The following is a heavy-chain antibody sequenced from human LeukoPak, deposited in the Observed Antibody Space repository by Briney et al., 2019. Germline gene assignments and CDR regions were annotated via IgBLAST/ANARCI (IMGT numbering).Heavy chain of an antibody. J-gene: IGHJ5*02. Sequence: SQTLSLTCTVSGGSISSGAYYWSWIRQHPGKGLEWIGNIYYNGSTYYNPSLKSRVTISVDTSKNQFSLKLSSVTAADTAVYYCARVCGYYYGSGMLRDWGNWFDPWGQGTLVTVSS. D-gene: IGHD3-10*01. CDR3: ARVCGYYYGSGMLRDWGNWFDP. CDR1: GGSISSGAYY. V-gene: IGHV4-30-4*08. CDR2: IYYNGST.